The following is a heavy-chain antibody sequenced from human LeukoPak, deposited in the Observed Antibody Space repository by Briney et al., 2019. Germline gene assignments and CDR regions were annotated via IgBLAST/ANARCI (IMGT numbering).Heavy chain of an antibody. CDR3: AREDCSSTSCYGFDY. J-gene: IGHJ4*02. D-gene: IGHD2-2*01. CDR2: ISYDGSNK. CDR1: GFTFSSYA. V-gene: IGHV3-30*04. Sequence: GGSLRLSCAASGFTFSSYAMHWVRQAPGKGLEWVAVISYDGSNKYYADSVKGRFTISRDNSKNTLYLQMNSLRAEDTAVYYCAREDCSSTSCYGFDYWGQGTLVIVSS.